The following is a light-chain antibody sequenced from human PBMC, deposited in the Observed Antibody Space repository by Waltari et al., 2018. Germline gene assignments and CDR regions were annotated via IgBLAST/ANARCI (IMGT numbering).Light chain of an antibody. CDR1: QSVGRY. J-gene: IGKJ1*01. CDR2: DAS. V-gene: IGKV3-20*01. CDR3: QKYVSLPAT. Sequence: EIVLTQSPATLSLSPGERATLSCRASQSVGRYLAWYQQKPGQAPRLLIYDASIRATGIPDRFSGSGSGTYFSLTISRLEPEDFAVYYCQKYVSLPATFGQGTKVEIK.